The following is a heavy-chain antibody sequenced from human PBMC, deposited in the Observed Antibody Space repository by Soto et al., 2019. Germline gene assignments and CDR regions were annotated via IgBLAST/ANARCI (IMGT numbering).Heavy chain of an antibody. V-gene: IGHV3-30-3*01. CDR1: GFTFSSYA. CDR2: ISYDGSNK. CDR3: ARVPYYYDSSGFPDY. J-gene: IGHJ4*01. D-gene: IGHD3-22*01. Sequence: QVQLVESGGGVVQPGRSLRLSCAASGFTFSSYAMHWVRQAPGKGLEWVAVISYDGSNKYYADSVKGRFTISRDNSKYTRYLQMNSLRAEDTAVYYCARVPYYYDSSGFPDYWGHRALVTVSS.